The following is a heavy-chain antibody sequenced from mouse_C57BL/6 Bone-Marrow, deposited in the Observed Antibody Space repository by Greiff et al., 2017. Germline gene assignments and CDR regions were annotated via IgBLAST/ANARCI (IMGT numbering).Heavy chain of an antibody. CDR1: GYTFTSYG. V-gene: IGHV1-81*01. D-gene: IGHD4-1*01. CDR2: IYPRSGNT. J-gene: IGHJ2*01. CDR3: ARGGLTGTGDY. Sequence: VQLQQSGAELTRPGASVKLSCKASGYTFTSYGISWVKQRTGQGLEWIGEIYPRSGNTYYNEKFKGKATLTADKSSSTAYMELRSLTSADSAVYFCARGGLTGTGDYGGKGTLSQSPQ.